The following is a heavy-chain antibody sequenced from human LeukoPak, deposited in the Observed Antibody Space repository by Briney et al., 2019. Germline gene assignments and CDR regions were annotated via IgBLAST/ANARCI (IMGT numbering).Heavy chain of an antibody. V-gene: IGHV1-69*13. J-gene: IGHJ5*02. CDR3: ARARADSSGYYRYNWFDP. D-gene: IGHD3-22*01. Sequence: SVKVSCKASGGTFSSYAISWVRQAPGQGLEWMGGIIPIFGTANYAQKFQGRVTITADESTSTAYMELSSLRSEDTAVYYCARARADSSGYYRYNWFDPWGQGTLVTVSS. CDR2: IIPIFGTA. CDR1: GGTFSSYA.